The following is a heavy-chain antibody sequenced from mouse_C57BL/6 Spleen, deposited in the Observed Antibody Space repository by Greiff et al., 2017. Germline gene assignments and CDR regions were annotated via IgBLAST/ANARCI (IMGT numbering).Heavy chain of an antibody. J-gene: IGHJ2*01. Sequence: EVKLVESGGGLVKPGGSLKLSCAASGFTFSSYAMSWVRQTPEKRLEWVATISDGGSYTYYPDNVKGRFTISRDNAKNNLYLQMSHLKSEDTAMYYCARVLPYFDYWGQGTTLTVSS. CDR3: ARVLPYFDY. CDR1: GFTFSSYA. CDR2: ISDGGSYT. V-gene: IGHV5-4*03.